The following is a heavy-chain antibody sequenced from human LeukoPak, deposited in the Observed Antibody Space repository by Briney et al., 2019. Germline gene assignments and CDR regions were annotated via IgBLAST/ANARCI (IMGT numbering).Heavy chain of an antibody. D-gene: IGHD5-18*01. V-gene: IGHV1-2*02. Sequence: ASVKVSCKASGYTFTGYYMHWVRQAPGQGLEWMGWINPNSGGTNYAQKFQGRVTMTRDTSISTAYMELSRLRSDDTAVYYCARAAYSYGYRFDYWGQGTLVTVSS. CDR3: ARAAYSYGYRFDY. CDR2: INPNSGGT. J-gene: IGHJ4*02. CDR1: GYTFTGYY.